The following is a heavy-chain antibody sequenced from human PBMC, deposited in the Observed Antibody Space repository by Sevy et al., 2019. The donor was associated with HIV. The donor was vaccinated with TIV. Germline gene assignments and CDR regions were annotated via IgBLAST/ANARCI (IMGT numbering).Heavy chain of an antibody. CDR2: ISSSSNYI. CDR3: AREDYYVSGSYIFDS. J-gene: IGHJ4*02. CDR1: AFTLSRYS. V-gene: IGHV3-21*01. D-gene: IGHD3-22*01. Sequence: GGSLRLSCAASAFTLSRYSMNWVRQAPGKGLEWVSSISSSSNYIYYADSVKGRFTISRDNAKNSLYLQMTSLRAEDTAVYYCAREDYYVSGSYIFDSWGQGTLVTVSS.